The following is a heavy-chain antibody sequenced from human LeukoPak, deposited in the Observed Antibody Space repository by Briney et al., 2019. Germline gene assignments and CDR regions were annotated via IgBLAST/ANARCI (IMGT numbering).Heavy chain of an antibody. D-gene: IGHD3-3*01. CDR2: IYHSGST. CDR3: ARVQYYDFWRTKFDP. CDR1: GFTFSSYSM. V-gene: IGHV4-4*02. J-gene: IGHJ5*02. Sequence: GSLRLSCAASGFTFSSYSMNWVRQPPGKGLEWIGEIYHSGSTNYNPSLKSRVTISVDKSKNQFSLKLSSVTAADTAVYYCARVQYYDFWRTKFDPWGQGTLVTVSS.